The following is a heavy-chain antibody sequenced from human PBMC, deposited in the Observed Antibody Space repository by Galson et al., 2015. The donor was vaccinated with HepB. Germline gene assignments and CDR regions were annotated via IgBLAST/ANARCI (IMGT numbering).Heavy chain of an antibody. V-gene: IGHV3-7*03. CDR2: INQDGSLK. Sequence: SLRLSCAASGFTFSNFWMNWVRQAPGKGLEWVANINQDGSLKYYLDSVNGRFTISRDNAKNSLYLQMSSLRDEDTAVYYCARWSAACDVWGQGTKVTVSS. CDR1: GFTFSNFW. D-gene: IGHD6-13*01. J-gene: IGHJ3*01. CDR3: ARWSAACDV.